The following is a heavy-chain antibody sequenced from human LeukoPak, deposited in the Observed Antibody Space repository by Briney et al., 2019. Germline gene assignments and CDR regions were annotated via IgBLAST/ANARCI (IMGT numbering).Heavy chain of an antibody. V-gene: IGHV1-2*02. CDR1: GYTFTGYY. CDR3: ARYDFWSGYSDY. Sequence: ASVKVSCKASGYTFTGYYMHWVRQAPGQGPEWMGWINPNSGGTNYAQKFQGRVTMTRDTSISTAYMELSRLRSDDTAVYYCARYDFWSGYSDYWGQGTLVTVSS. CDR2: INPNSGGT. J-gene: IGHJ4*02. D-gene: IGHD3-3*01.